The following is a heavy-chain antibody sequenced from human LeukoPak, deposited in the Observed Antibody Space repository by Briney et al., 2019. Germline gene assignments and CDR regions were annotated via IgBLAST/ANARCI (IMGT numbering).Heavy chain of an antibody. CDR2: IYSGGST. Sequence: GGSLRLSCAASGFTVSSNYMSWVRQAPGKGLEGVSVIYSGGSTYYAESVKGRFTISSDNSTNTLYLQMNRLRAEDTAVYYCAMGRGRYTVTTRPLDYWGQGTLVTVSS. CDR3: AMGRGRYTVTTRPLDY. V-gene: IGHV3-66*01. J-gene: IGHJ4*02. CDR1: GFTVSSNY. D-gene: IGHD4-17*01.